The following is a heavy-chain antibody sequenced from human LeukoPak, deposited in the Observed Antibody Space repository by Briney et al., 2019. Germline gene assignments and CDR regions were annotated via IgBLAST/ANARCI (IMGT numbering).Heavy chain of an antibody. Sequence: GASVKVSCKASGGTFSSYAISWVRQAPGQGLEWMGGIIPIFGTANYAQKFQGRVTITADESTSIAYMELSSLRSEDTAVYYCARGITFGGVPLLDYWGQGTLVTVSS. J-gene: IGHJ4*02. D-gene: IGHD3-16*01. V-gene: IGHV1-69*01. CDR1: GGTFSSYA. CDR3: ARGITFGGVPLLDY. CDR2: IIPIFGTA.